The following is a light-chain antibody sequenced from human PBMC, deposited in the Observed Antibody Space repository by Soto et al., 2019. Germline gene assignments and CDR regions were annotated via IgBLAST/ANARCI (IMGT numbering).Light chain of an antibody. CDR1: SSNIGSNT. CDR2: SNS. V-gene: IGLV1-44*01. CDR3: AAWDDSLNGFDG. Sequence: QSVLTQPPSASGTPGQRVTISCSGSSSNIGSNTVNWYQQLPGTAPKLLIYSNSQRPSGVPDRFSGSKSGTSASLAISGLQSEDEADYYCAAWDDSLNGFDGFGTGTKVTVL. J-gene: IGLJ1*01.